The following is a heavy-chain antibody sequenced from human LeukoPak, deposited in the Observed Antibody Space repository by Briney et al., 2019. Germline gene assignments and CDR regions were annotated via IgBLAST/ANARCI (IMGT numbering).Heavy chain of an antibody. CDR3: ARADYGDYRFGY. Sequence: ASVKVSCKVSGYTLTELSMHWVRQAPGKGLEWMGGFDPEDGETIYAQKFQGRVTMTRDTSTSTVYMELSSLRSEDTAVYYCARADYGDYRFGYWGQGTLVTVSS. D-gene: IGHD4-17*01. V-gene: IGHV1-24*01. CDR1: GYTLTELS. J-gene: IGHJ4*02. CDR2: FDPEDGET.